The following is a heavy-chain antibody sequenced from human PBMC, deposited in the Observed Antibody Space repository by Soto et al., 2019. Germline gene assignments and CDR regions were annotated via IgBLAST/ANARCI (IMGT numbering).Heavy chain of an antibody. V-gene: IGHV3-74*01. CDR3: ARDLGGYASH. CDR2: INTDGSTT. Sequence: EVQLVEPGGGLVQPGGSLRLSCAASGFTFSNYWMHWVRQAPGKGPVWVSRINTDGSTTNYADSVKGRFTISRDNAKNTLYLQTNSLGAEDTAVYYCARDLGGYASHWGQGTLVTVSS. D-gene: IGHD3-16*01. CDR1: GFTFSNYW. J-gene: IGHJ4*02.